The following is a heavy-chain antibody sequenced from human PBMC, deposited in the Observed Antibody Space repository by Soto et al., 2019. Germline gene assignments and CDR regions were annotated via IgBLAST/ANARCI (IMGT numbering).Heavy chain of an antibody. Sequence: SETLSLTCTLSGGSLSSYYWSWIRQPPGKGLEWIGYIYYSGSTNYNPSLKSRVTISVDTSKNQFSLKLSSVTAADTAVYYCARLNSWRYGSGSHYGMDVWGQGTTVTVSS. V-gene: IGHV4-59*12. CDR2: IYYSGST. CDR1: GGSLSSYY. J-gene: IGHJ6*02. D-gene: IGHD3-10*01. CDR3: ARLNSWRYGSGSHYGMDV.